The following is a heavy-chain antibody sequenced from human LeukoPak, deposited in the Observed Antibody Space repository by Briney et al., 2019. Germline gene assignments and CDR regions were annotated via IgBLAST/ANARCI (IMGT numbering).Heavy chain of an antibody. V-gene: IGHV4-34*01. D-gene: IGHD2-2*01. CDR1: GGSFSGYY. CDR2: INHSGST. Sequence: PSETLSLTCAVYGGSFSGYYWSWIRQPPGKGLEWIGEINHSGSTNYNPSLKSRVTISVDTSKNQFSLKLSSVTAADTAVYYCARGGRYCSSTSCRTRHNWFDPWGQGTLVTVSS. J-gene: IGHJ5*02. CDR3: ARGGRYCSSTSCRTRHNWFDP.